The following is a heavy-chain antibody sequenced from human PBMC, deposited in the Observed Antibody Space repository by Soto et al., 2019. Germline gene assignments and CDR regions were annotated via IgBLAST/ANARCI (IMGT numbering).Heavy chain of an antibody. V-gene: IGHV4-59*08. D-gene: IGHD3-10*01. CDR1: GGSFSGYY. CDR3: ARLSGGYYYYGMDV. CDR2: IYYSGST. Sequence: SETLSLTCAVYGGSFSGYYWSWIRQPPGKELEWIGYIYYSGSTNYNPSLKSRVTISIDTSKNQFSLKLKSVTAADTAVYYCARLSGGYYYYGMDVWGQGTTVTVSS. J-gene: IGHJ6*02.